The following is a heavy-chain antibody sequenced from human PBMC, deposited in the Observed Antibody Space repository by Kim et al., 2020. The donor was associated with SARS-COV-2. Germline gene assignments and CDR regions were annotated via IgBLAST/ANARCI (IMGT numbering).Heavy chain of an antibody. Sequence: SETLSLTCTVSGGSISSSSYYWGWIRQPPGKGLEWIGSIYYSGSTYYNPSLKSRVTISVDTSKNQFSLKLSSVTAADTAVYYCARNYYDSSGYFDYWGQGTLVTVSS. CDR3: ARNYYDSSGYFDY. CDR1: GGSISSSSYY. J-gene: IGHJ4*02. V-gene: IGHV4-39*01. CDR2: IYYSGST. D-gene: IGHD3-22*01.